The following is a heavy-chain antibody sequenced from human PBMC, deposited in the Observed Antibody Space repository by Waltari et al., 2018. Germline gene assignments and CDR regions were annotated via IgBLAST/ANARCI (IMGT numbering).Heavy chain of an antibody. CDR2: INAGNGNT. J-gene: IGHJ4*02. Sequence: QVQLVQSGAEVKKPGASVKVSCKASGYTFTSYAMHWVRQAPGQRLEWMGWINAGNGNTKYSQKFQGRVTITRDTSASTAYMELSSLRSEDTAVYYCARVGWGEAAAGPWGYWGQGTLVTVSS. CDR1: GYTFTSYA. CDR3: ARVGWGEAAAGPWGY. D-gene: IGHD6-13*01. V-gene: IGHV1-3*01.